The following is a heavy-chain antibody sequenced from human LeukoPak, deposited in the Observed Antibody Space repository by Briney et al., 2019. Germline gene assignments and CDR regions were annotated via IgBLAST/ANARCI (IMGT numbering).Heavy chain of an antibody. D-gene: IGHD4-17*01. CDR2: INSDGSST. V-gene: IGHV3-74*01. Sequence: GGSLRLSCAASGFTFSSYWMHWVRQAPGKGLVWVSRINSDGSSTSYADSVKGRFTISRDNAKNTLYLQVNSLRAEDTAVYYCARDYGDYDAFDIWGQGTMVTVSS. CDR1: GFTFSSYW. J-gene: IGHJ3*02. CDR3: ARDYGDYDAFDI.